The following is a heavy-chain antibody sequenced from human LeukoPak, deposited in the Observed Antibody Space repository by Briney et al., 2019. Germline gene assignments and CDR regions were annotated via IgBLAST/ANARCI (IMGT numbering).Heavy chain of an antibody. V-gene: IGHV1-8*01. J-gene: IGHJ5*02. D-gene: IGHD3-3*01. CDR2: MNTNSGNT. Sequence: ASVKVSCKASGYTFTSYDINWVRQATGQGLEWMGWMNTNSGNTGYAQKFQGRVTMTRNTSISTAYMELSSLRSEDTAVYYCARGENYDFWSGYWFDPWGQGTLVTVSS. CDR1: GYTFTSYD. CDR3: ARGENYDFWSGYWFDP.